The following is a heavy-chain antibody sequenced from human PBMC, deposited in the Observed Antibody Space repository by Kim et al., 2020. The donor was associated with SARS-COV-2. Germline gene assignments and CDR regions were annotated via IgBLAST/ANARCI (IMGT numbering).Heavy chain of an antibody. D-gene: IGHD3-22*01. Sequence: RFTIARDNSKNTLYLQMNSLRAEDTAVYYCAKNWGRYDSSAENPVDYFDYWGQGTLVTVSS. CDR3: AKNWGRYDSSAENPVDYFDY. V-gene: IGHV3-33*06. J-gene: IGHJ4*02.